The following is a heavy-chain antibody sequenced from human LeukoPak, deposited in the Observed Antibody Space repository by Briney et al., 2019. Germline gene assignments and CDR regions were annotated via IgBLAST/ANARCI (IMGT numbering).Heavy chain of an antibody. CDR3: ARDSGYYDSSGLNPFDY. D-gene: IGHD3-22*01. CDR2: INSDGSST. CDR1: GFTFSSYE. Sequence: GGSLRLSCAASGFTFSSYEMNWVRQAPGKGLVWVSRINSDGSSTSYADSVKGRFTISRDNSKNTLYLQMNSLRAEDTAVYYCARDSGYYDSSGLNPFDYWGQGTLVTVSS. J-gene: IGHJ4*02. V-gene: IGHV3-74*01.